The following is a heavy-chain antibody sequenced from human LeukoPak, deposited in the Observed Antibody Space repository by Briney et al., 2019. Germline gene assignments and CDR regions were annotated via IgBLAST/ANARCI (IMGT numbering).Heavy chain of an antibody. J-gene: IGHJ4*02. Sequence: GGSLRLSCAASGFTFSSYWMHWVRQAPGKGLVWVSRINSDGSSTSYADSVKGRFTISRDNAKNSLYLQMNSLRVEDTAVYYCAKWTYSSGWYYDYWGQGTLVTVSS. CDR2: INSDGSST. D-gene: IGHD6-19*01. CDR3: AKWTYSSGWYYDY. CDR1: GFTFSSYW. V-gene: IGHV3-74*01.